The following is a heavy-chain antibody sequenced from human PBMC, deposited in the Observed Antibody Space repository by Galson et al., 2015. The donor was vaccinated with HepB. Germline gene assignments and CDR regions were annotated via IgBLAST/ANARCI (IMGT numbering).Heavy chain of an antibody. CDR1: GFTFSSYG. CDR2: IRYDGSNK. CDR3: ARDYKDIVVVVAATPIGSVFDY. Sequence: SLRLSCAASGFTFSSYGMHWVRQAPGKGLEWVAFIRYDGSNKYYADSVKGRFTISRDNSKNTLYLQMNSLRAEDTAVYYCARDYKDIVVVVAATPIGSVFDYWGQGTLVTVSS. V-gene: IGHV3-30*02. D-gene: IGHD2-15*01. J-gene: IGHJ4*02.